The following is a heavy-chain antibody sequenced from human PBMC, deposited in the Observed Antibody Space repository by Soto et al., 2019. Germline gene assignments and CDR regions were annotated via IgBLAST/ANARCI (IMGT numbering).Heavy chain of an antibody. CDR1: GYTFTSYG. CDR2: ISAYNGNT. CDR3: ARDIRMYSSRSSWAYFDY. Sequence: ASVKVSCKASGYTFTSYGISWVRQAPGQGLEWMGWISAYNGNTNYAQKLQGRVTMTTDTSTSTAYMELRSLRSDDTAVYYCARDIRMYSSRSSWAYFDYWGKGPLGTVSS. V-gene: IGHV1-18*01. D-gene: IGHD6-13*01. J-gene: IGHJ4*02.